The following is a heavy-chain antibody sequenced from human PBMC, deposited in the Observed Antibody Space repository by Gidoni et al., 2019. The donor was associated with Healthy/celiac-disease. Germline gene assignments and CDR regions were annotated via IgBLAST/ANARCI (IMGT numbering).Heavy chain of an antibody. J-gene: IGHJ6*02. V-gene: IGHV3-43*01. CDR2: ISWDGGST. CDR3: AKDIRGGSSGCYGMDV. Sequence: EVQLVESGGVVVQPGGSLRLSCAASGFPFDAYTMHWVRQAPGKGLEWVSLISWDGGSTYYADSVKGRFTISRDNSKNSLYLQMNSLRTEDTALYYCAKDIRGGSSGCYGMDVWGQGTTVTVSS. CDR1: GFPFDAYT. D-gene: IGHD6-6*01.